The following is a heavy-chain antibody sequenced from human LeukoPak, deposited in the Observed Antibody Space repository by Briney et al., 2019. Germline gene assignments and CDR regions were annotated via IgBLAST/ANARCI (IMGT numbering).Heavy chain of an antibody. CDR1: GGSFSGYY. CDR2: INHSGST. CDR3: ARGSGSWWANWFDP. D-gene: IGHD6-13*01. J-gene: IGHJ5*02. Sequence: KSSETLSLTCAVYGGSFSGYYWSWIRQPPGKGLEWLGEINHSGSTNYNPSLKSRVTISVDTSKNQFSLKLSSVTAADTAVYYCARGSGSWWANWFDPWGQGTLVTVSS. V-gene: IGHV4-34*01.